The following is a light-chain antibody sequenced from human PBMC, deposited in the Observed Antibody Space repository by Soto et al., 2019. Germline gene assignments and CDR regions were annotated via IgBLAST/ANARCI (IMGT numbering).Light chain of an antibody. Sequence: DIQMTQSPSSLSASVGDRVTITCQASQDIDNNLNWYQQRSGKAPKVLIYDASNLKGGVPSRFSGSGSGTDFTFTISSLQPDDFATYYCQQYISDPWTFGQGTRVEIK. CDR3: QQYISDPWT. V-gene: IGKV1-33*01. J-gene: IGKJ1*01. CDR2: DAS. CDR1: QDIDNN.